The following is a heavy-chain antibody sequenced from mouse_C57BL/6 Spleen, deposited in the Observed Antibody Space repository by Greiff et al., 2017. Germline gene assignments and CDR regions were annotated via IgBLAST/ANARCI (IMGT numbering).Heavy chain of an antibody. D-gene: IGHD1-1*01. J-gene: IGHJ2*01. V-gene: IGHV1-55*01. CDR3: AGTTYYFDY. Sequence: QVQLQQSGAELVKPGASVKMSCKASGYTFTSYWITWVKQRPGQGLEWIGGIYPGSGSTNYNEKFKSKATLTVDTSSSTAYMQLSSLTSEDSAVYYCAGTTYYFDYWGQGTTLTVSS. CDR2: IYPGSGST. CDR1: GYTFTSYW.